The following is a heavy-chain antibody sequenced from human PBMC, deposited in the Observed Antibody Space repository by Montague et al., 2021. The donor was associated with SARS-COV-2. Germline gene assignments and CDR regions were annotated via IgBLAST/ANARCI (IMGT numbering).Heavy chain of an antibody. Sequence: FPRLSCAASGFTFNTYGMSWVRQAPGQGLEWVSCISGSGGTYYAGSVKGRFAISRDTSNNTLYLQMNSLRAEDTAIYYCAKQRGTITTTFDYWGQGSLVTVSS. D-gene: IGHD1-1*01. CDR1: GFTFNTYG. J-gene: IGHJ4*02. CDR2: ISGSGGT. CDR3: AKQRGTITTTFDY. V-gene: IGHV3-23*01.